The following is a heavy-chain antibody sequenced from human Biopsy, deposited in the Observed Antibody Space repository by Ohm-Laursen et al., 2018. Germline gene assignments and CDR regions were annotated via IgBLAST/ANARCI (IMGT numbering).Heavy chain of an antibody. CDR1: EFRFSRYD. J-gene: IGHJ6*02. D-gene: IGHD1-26*01. CDR3: AIFEGYSDDNLDYEHYGMDV. V-gene: IGHV1-46*01. CDR2: ISPSGGGT. Sequence: ASSVKVSCKGSEFRFSRYDMHWVRQAPGRGLEWMGIISPSGGGTMDTQKFQDRLTMTRDTSTSTVHMELKSLKSEDTAVYYCAIFEGYSDDNLDYEHYGMDVWGQGTTVTVSS.